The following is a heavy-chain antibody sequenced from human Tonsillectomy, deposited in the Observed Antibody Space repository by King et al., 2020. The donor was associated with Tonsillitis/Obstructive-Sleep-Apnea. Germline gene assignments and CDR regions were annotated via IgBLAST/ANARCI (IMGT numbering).Heavy chain of an antibody. CDR1: GFTFSSYA. Sequence: VQLVESGGGVVQPGRSLRLSCAASGFTFSSYAMHWVRQAPGKGLEWVAVISYDGSNKYYADSVKGRFTISRDNSKNTLYLQMNSLRAEDTAVYYCAREXGSGRYYFDXWGXGTLVTVSS. D-gene: IGHD3-10*01. V-gene: IGHV3-30*04. CDR3: AREXGSGRYYFDX. J-gene: IGHJ4*02. CDR2: ISYDGSNK.